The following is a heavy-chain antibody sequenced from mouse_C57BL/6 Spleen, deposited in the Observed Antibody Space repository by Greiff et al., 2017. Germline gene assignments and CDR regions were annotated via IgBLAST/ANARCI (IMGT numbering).Heavy chain of an antibody. Sequence: VQLQQPGPELVKPGASVKIPCQASGYTFTDYNMDWVKQSHGKSLAWIGDINPNNGGTLYNQKFKGKAPLTVDKSSSTAYRELRSLTSEDTAVYYCARDYSNFYWYFEVGGTGTTVTASS. CDR2: INPNNGGT. CDR3: ARDYSNFYWYFEV. D-gene: IGHD2-5*01. J-gene: IGHJ1*03. CDR1: GYTFTDYN. V-gene: IGHV1-18*01.